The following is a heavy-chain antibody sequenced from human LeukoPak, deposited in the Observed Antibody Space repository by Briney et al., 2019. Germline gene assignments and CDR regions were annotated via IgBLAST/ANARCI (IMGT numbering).Heavy chain of an antibody. V-gene: IGHV3-7*01. CDR1: GFTFSNYW. CDR2: INHDGGGT. J-gene: IGHJ4*02. CDR3: ATEGMVGAPGTLDY. Sequence: PGGSLRLSCAASGFTFSNYWMSWVRQAPGKGLEWVANINHDGGGTYYVDSMRGRFTISRDNAKSSVYLQMRSPRAEDTAVYYCATEGMVGAPGTLDYWGQGALVTVSS. D-gene: IGHD2-8*01.